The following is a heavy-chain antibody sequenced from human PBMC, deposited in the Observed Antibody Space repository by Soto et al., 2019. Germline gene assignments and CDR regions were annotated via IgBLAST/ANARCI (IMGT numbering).Heavy chain of an antibody. Sequence: EVQLVESGGGLVQPGGPLRLSCAPLGFTFIGSWWHWVAQVQGRGWVWVSRINSDGGSTSYADSVKGGFTISKDNAKNTLYLKMNSLRAEDTAVYYCVRTSLVVAAATREDYWGQGTLVTVSS. CDR1: GFTFIGSW. V-gene: IGHV3-74*01. CDR2: INSDGGST. CDR3: VRTSLVVAAATREDY. J-gene: IGHJ4*02. D-gene: IGHD2-15*01.